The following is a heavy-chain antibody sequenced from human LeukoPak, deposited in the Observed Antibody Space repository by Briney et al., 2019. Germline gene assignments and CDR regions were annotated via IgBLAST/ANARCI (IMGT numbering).Heavy chain of an antibody. J-gene: IGHJ4*02. V-gene: IGHV4-31*03. CDR2: IYYSGST. Sequence: SQTLSLTCTVSGGSISSGGYYWSWIRQHPGKGLEWIGYIYYSGSTYCNPSLKSRVTISVDTSKNQFSLKLSSVTAADTAVYYCARQGGSWYPTDIDYWGQGTLVTVSS. CDR3: ARQGGSWYPTDIDY. D-gene: IGHD6-13*01. CDR1: GGSISSGGYY.